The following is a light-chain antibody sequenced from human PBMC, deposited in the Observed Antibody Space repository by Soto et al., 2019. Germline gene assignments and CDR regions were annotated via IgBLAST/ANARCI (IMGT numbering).Light chain of an antibody. V-gene: IGKV3-15*01. Sequence: EIVMTQSPATLSVSPGERVTLSCRASQSVSNNLAWYQQRPGQAPRLLIYAASTRATGLPARFSGSGSGTHFTLTVSSLQSEDFAVYYCQQYNNWPPLTFGGGTKVEIK. CDR1: QSVSNN. J-gene: IGKJ4*01. CDR3: QQYNNWPPLT. CDR2: AAS.